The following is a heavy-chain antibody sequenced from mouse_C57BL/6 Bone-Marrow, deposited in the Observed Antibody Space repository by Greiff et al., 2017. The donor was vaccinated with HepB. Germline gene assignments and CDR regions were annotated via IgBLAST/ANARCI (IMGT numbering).Heavy chain of an antibody. CDR1: GFTFTDYY. V-gene: IGHV7-3*01. Sequence: EVQGVESGGGLVQPGGSLSLSCAASGFTFTDYYMSWVRQPPGKALEWLGFIRNKANGYTTEYSASVKGRFTISRDNSQSILYLQMNALRAEDSATYYCARYTTVVARGYWYFDVWGTGTTVTVSS. CDR2: IRNKANGYTT. D-gene: IGHD1-1*01. CDR3: ARYTTVVARGYWYFDV. J-gene: IGHJ1*03.